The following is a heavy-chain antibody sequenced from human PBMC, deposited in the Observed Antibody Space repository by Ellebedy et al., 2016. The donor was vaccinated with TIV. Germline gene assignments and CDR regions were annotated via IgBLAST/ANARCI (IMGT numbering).Heavy chain of an antibody. D-gene: IGHD1-14*01. V-gene: IGHV3-11*01. Sequence: GESLKISXAASGFTFSDYYMTWIRQAPGKGLEWVSYISNSGSVMYYADSVKGRFTISRDNAENSLYLQMNSLRAEDTAVYYCARGRRYNSNPFDYWGRGTLVTVSS. CDR1: GFTFSDYY. CDR3: ARGRRYNSNPFDY. CDR2: ISNSGSVM. J-gene: IGHJ4*02.